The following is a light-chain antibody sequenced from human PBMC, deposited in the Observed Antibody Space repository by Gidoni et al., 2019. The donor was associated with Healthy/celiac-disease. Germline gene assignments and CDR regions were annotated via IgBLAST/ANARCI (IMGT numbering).Light chain of an antibody. V-gene: IGKV1-39*01. CDR1: QSISSY. CDR3: QQSYSTPRT. Sequence: DIQITQSSSSLSASVGDRVTITCRASQSISSYLNWYQQKPGKAPKLLIYAASSLQSGVPSRFSGSGSGTDFTLTISSLQPEDFATYYCQQSYSTPRTFGQGTKLEIK. CDR2: AAS. J-gene: IGKJ2*02.